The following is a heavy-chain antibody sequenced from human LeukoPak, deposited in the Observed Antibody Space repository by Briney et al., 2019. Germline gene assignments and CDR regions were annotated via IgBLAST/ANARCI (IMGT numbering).Heavy chain of an antibody. J-gene: IGHJ4*02. Sequence: QPGGSLRLSCAASGFTFSSYGMHWVRQAPGKGLEWVAFIRYDGSNKYYADSVKGRFTISRDNSKNTLYLQMNGLRAEDTALYYCARERYYYDSSGYYYGGTTPDYWGQGTLVTVSS. V-gene: IGHV3-30*02. CDR1: GFTFSSYG. D-gene: IGHD3-22*01. CDR2: IRYDGSNK. CDR3: ARERYYYDSSGYYYGGTTPDY.